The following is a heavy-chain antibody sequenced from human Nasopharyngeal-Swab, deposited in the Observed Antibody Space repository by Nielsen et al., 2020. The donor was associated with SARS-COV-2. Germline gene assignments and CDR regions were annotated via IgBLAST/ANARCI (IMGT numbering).Heavy chain of an antibody. Sequence: GESLKISCAASGFTFDDYAMHWVRQAPGKGLEWVSLISGDGGSTYYADSVKGRFAISRDNSKNSLYLQMNSLRTEDTALYYCGKDDSSGYTYYFDYWGQGTLVTVSS. J-gene: IGHJ4*02. D-gene: IGHD3-22*01. CDR3: GKDDSSGYTYYFDY. V-gene: IGHV3-43*02. CDR1: GFTFDDYA. CDR2: ISGDGGST.